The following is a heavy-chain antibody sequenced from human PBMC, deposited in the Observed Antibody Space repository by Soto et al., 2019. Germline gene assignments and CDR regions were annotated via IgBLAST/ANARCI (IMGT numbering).Heavy chain of an antibody. D-gene: IGHD3-10*01. V-gene: IGHV1-18*01. CDR3: ARRGVLPDH. J-gene: IGHJ4*02. CDR2: ISADTGHT. CDR1: GYTFTNHG. Sequence: QVQLVQSGAEVKKPGASVKVSCKAFGYTFTNHGITWVRQAPGQGLEWMGWISADTGHTNYAQNLQGRVTMTTDTSTSTAYMELRSLRSDDTAVYYCARRGVLPDHWGQGTLVTVSS.